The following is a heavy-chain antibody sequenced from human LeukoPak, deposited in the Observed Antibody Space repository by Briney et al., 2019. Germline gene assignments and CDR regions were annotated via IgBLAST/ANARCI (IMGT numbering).Heavy chain of an antibody. V-gene: IGHV3-48*01. Sequence: GGSLRLSCAASGFTFSSYSMNWVRQAPGKGLEWLSYISSSRSTIYYADSVKGRFTISRDNAKNSLYLQMNSLRAEDTAVYYGSRGAAVGTSRFDYWGQGALVTVSS. CDR1: GFTFSSYS. J-gene: IGHJ4*02. D-gene: IGHD6-13*01. CDR2: ISSSRSTI. CDR3: SRGAAVGTSRFDY.